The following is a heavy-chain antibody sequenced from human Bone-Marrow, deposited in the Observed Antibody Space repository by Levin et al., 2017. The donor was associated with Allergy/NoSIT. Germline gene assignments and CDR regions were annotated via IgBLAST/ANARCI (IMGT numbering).Heavy chain of an antibody. CDR2: ISNGGNPM. D-gene: IGHD3-10*01. CDR3: ARNYGHLDY. CDR1: GFTFSDYY. J-gene: IGHJ4*02. V-gene: IGHV3-11*01. Sequence: PGGSLRLSCAASGFTFSDYYMSWIRQAPGKGLEWVSYISNGGNPMYAASVKGRFTISRDNTKKSIYLQMSSLRAEDTAVYYCARNYGHLDYWGQGTRVTVSS.